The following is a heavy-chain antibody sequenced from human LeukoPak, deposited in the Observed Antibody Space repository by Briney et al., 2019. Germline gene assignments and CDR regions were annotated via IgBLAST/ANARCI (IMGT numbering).Heavy chain of an antibody. CDR2: ISGSGGST. J-gene: IGHJ4*02. Sequence: GGSLRLSCAASGFTFSSYAMSWVRQAPGKGLEWVSTISGSGGSTYYADSVKGRFTISRDNSKNTLYLQMNSLRAEDTAVYYCANRGCSYGRDYWGQGTLVTVSS. CDR1: GFTFSSYA. V-gene: IGHV3-23*01. CDR3: ANRGCSYGRDY. D-gene: IGHD5-18*01.